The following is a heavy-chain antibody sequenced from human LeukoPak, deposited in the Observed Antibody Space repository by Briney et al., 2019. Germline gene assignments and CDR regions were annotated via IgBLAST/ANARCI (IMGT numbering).Heavy chain of an antibody. Sequence: PSETLSLTXAVSGYSIRSGYYWGWIRHPPGKGLEWIGSIYHSGSTYYNPSLKSRVTISVDTSKNQFSLKLSSVTAADTAVYYCARLGWSRTAFDYWGQGTLVTVSS. CDR3: ARLGWSRTAFDY. J-gene: IGHJ4*02. CDR2: IYHSGST. CDR1: GYSIRSGYY. V-gene: IGHV4-38-2*01. D-gene: IGHD2-15*01.